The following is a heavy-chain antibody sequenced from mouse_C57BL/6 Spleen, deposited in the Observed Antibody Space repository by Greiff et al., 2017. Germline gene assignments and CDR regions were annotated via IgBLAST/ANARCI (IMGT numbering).Heavy chain of an antibody. J-gene: IGHJ2*01. V-gene: IGHV5-4*01. CDR2: ISGGGSYT. Sequence: EVHLVESGGGLVKPGGSLKLSCAASGFTFSSYAMSWVRQTPEKRLEWVATISGGGSYTYYPDNVKGRFTISRDNAKNNLYLQMSHLKSEDTAMYYCAREGDYGSSSVFEYWGQGTTLTVSS. CDR3: AREGDYGSSSVFEY. D-gene: IGHD1-1*01. CDR1: GFTFSSYA.